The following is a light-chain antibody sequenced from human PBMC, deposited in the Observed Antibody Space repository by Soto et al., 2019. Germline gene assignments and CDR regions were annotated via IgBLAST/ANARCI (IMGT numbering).Light chain of an antibody. Sequence: QSALTQPPSASGSPGQSVTISCTGTSSDVGGYNYASWYQQLPGKAPKLMIYEVSKRPSGAPDRFSGSKSGNTASLTVSGLQADDEADYYCSSYAGSNRVFGTGTKVTVL. CDR1: SSDVGGYNY. J-gene: IGLJ1*01. CDR3: SSYAGSNRV. V-gene: IGLV2-8*01. CDR2: EVS.